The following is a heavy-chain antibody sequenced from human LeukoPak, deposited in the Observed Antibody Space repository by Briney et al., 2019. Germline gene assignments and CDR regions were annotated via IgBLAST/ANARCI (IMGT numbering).Heavy chain of an antibody. V-gene: IGHV3-64*01. CDR3: ARDRGHYYYMDV. CDR2: ISSNGGST. Sequence: AGGSLRLSCAASGFTFSSYAMHWVRQAPGKGLEYVSAISSNGGSTYYANSVKGRFTISRDNSKNTLYLQMGSLRAEDMAVYYCARDRGHYYYMDVWGKGTTVTVS. CDR1: GFTFSSYA. J-gene: IGHJ6*03.